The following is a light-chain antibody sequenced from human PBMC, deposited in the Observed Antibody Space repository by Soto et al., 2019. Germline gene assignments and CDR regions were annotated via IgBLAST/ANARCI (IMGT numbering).Light chain of an antibody. J-gene: IGKJ1*01. CDR2: HAY. Sequence: DIHMTQSPSTLSASVGGRVTLTCRASQSISSWLAWYQQKPGKAPKPLIYHAYSLESGVPSRFSGSESGTEFTLTINSLQPDDFATYYCQQYNTYPWTFGQGTKVDIK. CDR1: QSISSW. V-gene: IGKV1-5*01. CDR3: QQYNTYPWT.